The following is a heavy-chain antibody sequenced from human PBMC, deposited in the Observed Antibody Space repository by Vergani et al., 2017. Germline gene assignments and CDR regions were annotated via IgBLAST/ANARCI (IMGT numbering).Heavy chain of an antibody. J-gene: IGHJ6*03. D-gene: IGHD3-3*01. Sequence: EVQLVESGGGLVKPGGSLRLSCAASGFTFSSYSMNWVRQAPGKGLEWVSSISSSSSYIYYADSVKGRFTISRDNAKNSLYLQMNSLRAEDTAVYYCARASQNLNYDFGSSLGRGMDVWGKGTTVTVSS. CDR3: ARASQNLNYDFGSSLGRGMDV. CDR2: ISSSSSYI. CDR1: GFTFSSYS. V-gene: IGHV3-21*01.